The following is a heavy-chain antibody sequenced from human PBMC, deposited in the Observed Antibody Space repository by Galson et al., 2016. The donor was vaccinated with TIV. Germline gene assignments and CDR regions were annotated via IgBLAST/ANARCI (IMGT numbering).Heavy chain of an antibody. Sequence: SLRLSCAASGFTFNNYAMTWVSQAPGNGLEWVSTISGTGEITVSAYSVRGHFIISRDNSKNTLYLQMNNLRAEDTAVYYCAKYLWTYVWSTFDNWGQGTPVTVSS. D-gene: IGHD3/OR15-3a*01. J-gene: IGHJ4*02. CDR3: AKYLWTYVWSTFDN. V-gene: IGHV3-23*01. CDR1: GFTFNNYA. CDR2: ISGTGEIT.